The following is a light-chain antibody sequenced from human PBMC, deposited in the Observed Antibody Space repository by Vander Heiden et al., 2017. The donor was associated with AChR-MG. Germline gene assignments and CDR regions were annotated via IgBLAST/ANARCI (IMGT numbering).Light chain of an antibody. V-gene: IGLV1-44*01. Sequence: QSVLTQPPSASGTPGQRVTISCSGSSSNIGSNTVNWYQQLPGTAPNLLIYSNTQRPSGVPDRFSGSKSGTSASLAISGLQSEDEADYFCAAWDDSLKRVFGGGTKLTVL. J-gene: IGLJ2*01. CDR2: SNT. CDR3: AAWDDSLKRV. CDR1: SSNIGSNT.